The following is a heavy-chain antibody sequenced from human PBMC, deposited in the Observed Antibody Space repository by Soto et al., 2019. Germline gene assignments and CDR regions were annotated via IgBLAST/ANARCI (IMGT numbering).Heavy chain of an antibody. J-gene: IGHJ6*02. CDR1: GDSVTSGSIY. CDR3: ARDRGNFGVVLADFYQYGMDV. V-gene: IGHV4-61*03. CDR2: VHYTGST. D-gene: IGHD3-3*01. Sequence: QVQLQESGPGLVKPSETLSLTCTVSGDSVTSGSIYWSWIRQPPGKGLEWIGYVHYTGSTNYNPSLTRRVAISVDTSKNPFSLTLSSVTAADTGVYYCARDRGNFGVVLADFYQYGMDVWGQGTAVTVSS.